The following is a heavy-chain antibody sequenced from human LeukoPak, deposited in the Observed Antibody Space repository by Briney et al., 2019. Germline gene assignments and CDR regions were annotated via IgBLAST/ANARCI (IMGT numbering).Heavy chain of an antibody. Sequence: ASVKVSCKASGYTFTSYYMHWVRQAPGQGLEWMGIINPSGGITSYAQKFQGRVTMTRDMSTSTVYMELSSLRSEDTAVYYCAVWFGDRPRDAFDIWGQGTMVTVSS. V-gene: IGHV1-46*01. D-gene: IGHD3-10*01. CDR2: INPSGGIT. J-gene: IGHJ3*02. CDR3: AVWFGDRPRDAFDI. CDR1: GYTFTSYY.